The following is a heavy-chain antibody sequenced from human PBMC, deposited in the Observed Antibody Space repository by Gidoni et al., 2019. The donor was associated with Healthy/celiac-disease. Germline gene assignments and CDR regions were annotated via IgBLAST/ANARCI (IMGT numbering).Heavy chain of an antibody. CDR3: ARHSSGSYYGGGYFDY. J-gene: IGHJ4*02. CDR1: GYSISSGYY. D-gene: IGHD1-26*01. V-gene: IGHV4-38-2*01. Sequence: QVQLQESGPGLVKPSETLSLTCAVSGYSISSGYYWGWIRQPPGKGLEWIGSIYHSGSTYYNPSLKSRVTISVDTSKNQFSLKLSSVTAADTAVYYCARHSSGSYYGGGYFDYWGQGTLVTVSS. CDR2: IYHSGST.